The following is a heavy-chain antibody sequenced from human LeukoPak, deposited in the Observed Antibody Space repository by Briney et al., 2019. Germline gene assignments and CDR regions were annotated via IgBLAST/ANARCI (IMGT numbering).Heavy chain of an antibody. Sequence: ASVKVSCKASGYTFTGYYMHWVRQAPGQGLEWMGRINPNSGVTHYAQKFQGRVTMTRDTSISTVYMELSRLRSDDTAVYYCASLSNPDAFDIWGQGTMVTVSS. D-gene: IGHD2/OR15-2a*01. CDR2: INPNSGVT. CDR1: GYTFTGYY. J-gene: IGHJ3*02. CDR3: ASLSNPDAFDI. V-gene: IGHV1-2*06.